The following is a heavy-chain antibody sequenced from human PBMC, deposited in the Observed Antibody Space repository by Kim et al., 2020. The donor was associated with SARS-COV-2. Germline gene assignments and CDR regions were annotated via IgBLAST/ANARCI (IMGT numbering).Heavy chain of an antibody. D-gene: IGHD3-22*01. V-gene: IGHV4-39*01. CDR3: ARLNYYDSSGYYEFDY. J-gene: IGHJ4*02. Sequence: LKSRVTMTVDTSKKQFSLKLSSVTAADTAVYYCARLNYYDSSGYYEFDYWGQGTLVTVSS.